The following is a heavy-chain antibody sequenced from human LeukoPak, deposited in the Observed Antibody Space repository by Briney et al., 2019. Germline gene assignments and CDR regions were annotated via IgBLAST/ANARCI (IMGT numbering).Heavy chain of an antibody. CDR2: IYYSGST. J-gene: IGHJ4*02. CDR1: GGSISSSSYY. Sequence: SETLSLTCTVSGGSISSSSYYWGWIRQPPGKGLEWIGSIYYSGSTYYNPSLKSRVTISVDTSKNQFSLKLSSVTAADTAVYYCARAGTAGGYYLDYWGQGTLVTVSS. CDR3: ARAGTAGGYYLDY. V-gene: IGHV4-39*01. D-gene: IGHD3-16*01.